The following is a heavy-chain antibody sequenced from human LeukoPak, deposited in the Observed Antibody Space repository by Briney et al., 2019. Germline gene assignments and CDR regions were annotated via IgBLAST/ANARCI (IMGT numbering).Heavy chain of an antibody. V-gene: IGHV3-48*03. CDR1: GFTFSSYE. J-gene: IGHJ4*02. CDR3: ARERPFFFDY. CDR2: ISSGSSTI. Sequence: GGSLRLSCAASGFTFSSYEMPWVRQAPGKGLEWVSYISSGSSTIYYADSVKGRFTISRDNAENSLYLQMDSLRAEDTAVYYCARERPFFFDYWGQGTLATVSS.